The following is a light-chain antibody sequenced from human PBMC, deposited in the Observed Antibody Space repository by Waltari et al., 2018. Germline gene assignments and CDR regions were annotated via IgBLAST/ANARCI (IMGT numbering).Light chain of an antibody. J-gene: IGKJ1*01. CDR3: MQSIQLPRT. V-gene: IGKV2D-29*02. CDR1: QSLLHIDGKTY. Sequence: DIVMTHTPHSLSLTPVQPAPISCKSSQSLLHIDGKTYLYWYLQKPGQSPQLLIYGVSSRFSGVPDRFSGSGSGTDFTLKISRVEAEDVGVYYCMQSIQLPRTFGQGTKVEIK. CDR2: GVS.